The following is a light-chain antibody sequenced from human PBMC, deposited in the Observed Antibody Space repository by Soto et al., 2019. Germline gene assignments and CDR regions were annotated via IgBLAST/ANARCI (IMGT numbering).Light chain of an antibody. CDR3: SSYTSSSTLLV. CDR1: SSDVGGYNY. Sequence: QSVLTQPASVSGSPGQSITISCTGTSSDVGGYNYVSWYQQHPGKDPKLMIYDVTWRPSGVSNRFSGSKSGNTASLTISGLQAEDEADYYCSSYTSSSTLLVFGGGTKLTVL. V-gene: IGLV2-14*01. J-gene: IGLJ3*02. CDR2: DVT.